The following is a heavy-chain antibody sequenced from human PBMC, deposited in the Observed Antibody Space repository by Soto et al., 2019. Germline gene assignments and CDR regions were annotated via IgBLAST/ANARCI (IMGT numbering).Heavy chain of an antibody. J-gene: IGHJ6*02. CDR2: IYHSGST. CDR3: AKYGENYYSGMDV. CDR1: GYSISSGYY. Sequence: LSLTCAVSGYSISSGYYWGWIRQPPGKGLEWIGNIYHSGSTYYKPSLKSRVTISIDTSKNQFSLELSSVTAADTAVYYCAKYGENYYSGMDVWGQGTMVTVSS. V-gene: IGHV4-38-2*01. D-gene: IGHD4-17*01.